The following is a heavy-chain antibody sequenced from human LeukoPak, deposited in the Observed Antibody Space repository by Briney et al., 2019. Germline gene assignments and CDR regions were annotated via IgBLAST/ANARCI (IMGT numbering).Heavy chain of an antibody. Sequence: SETLSLTCTVSGGSISSSSYYWGWIRQPPGKGLEWIGSIYYSGSTYYNPSLKSRVTISVDTSKNQFSLKLSSVTAADTAVYYCARQAVAGIYYFDYWGQGTLVIVSS. CDR3: ARQAVAGIYYFDY. CDR1: GGSISSSSYY. V-gene: IGHV4-39*01. D-gene: IGHD6-19*01. CDR2: IYYSGST. J-gene: IGHJ4*02.